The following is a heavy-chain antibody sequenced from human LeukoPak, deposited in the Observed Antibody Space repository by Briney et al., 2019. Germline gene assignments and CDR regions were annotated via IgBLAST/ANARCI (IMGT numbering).Heavy chain of an antibody. CDR1: GFTVSSDY. J-gene: IGHJ4*02. D-gene: IGHD3-9*01. CDR3: APMTGYASAY. CDR2: IYTDGST. V-gene: IGHV3-53*01. Sequence: GGSLRLSCAASGFTVSSDYMSWVRQAPGKGLEWVSVIYTDGSTYYADSVKGRFTISRDNSKNTLYLQMNSLRAEDTAVYYCAPMTGYASAYWGQGALVTVSS.